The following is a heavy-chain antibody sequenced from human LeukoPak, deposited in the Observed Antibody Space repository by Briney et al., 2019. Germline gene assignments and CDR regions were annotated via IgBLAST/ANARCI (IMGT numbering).Heavy chain of an antibody. V-gene: IGHV3-48*01. CDR1: GFTFSSHS. Sequence: GGSLRLSCAASGFTFSSHSMNWVRQAPGKGLEWVSYISSSSSTIYYADSVKGRFTISRDNAKNSLYLQMNSLRAEDTAVYYCARDRPPSDILTGYYDYWGQGTLVTVSS. CDR2: ISSSSSTI. CDR3: ARDRPPSDILTGYYDY. D-gene: IGHD3-9*01. J-gene: IGHJ4*02.